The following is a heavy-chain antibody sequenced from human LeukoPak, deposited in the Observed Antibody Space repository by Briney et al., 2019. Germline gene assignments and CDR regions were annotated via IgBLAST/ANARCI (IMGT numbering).Heavy chain of an antibody. CDR1: GGSFSGYY. CDR3: ARGNHYYGSGSYRADWFDP. J-gene: IGHJ5*02. Sequence: SETLSLTCAVYGGSFSGYYWSWIRQPPGKGLEWIGEINHSGSTNYNPSLKSRVTISVDTSKNQFSLKLSSVTAVDTAVYYCARGNHYYGSGSYRADWFDPWGQGTLVTVSS. D-gene: IGHD3-10*01. V-gene: IGHV4-34*01. CDR2: INHSGST.